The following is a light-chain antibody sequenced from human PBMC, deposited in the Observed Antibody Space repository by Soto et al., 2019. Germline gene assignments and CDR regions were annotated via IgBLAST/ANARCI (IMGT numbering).Light chain of an antibody. CDR2: STN. V-gene: IGLV1-44*01. Sequence: QSVLTQPPSASGTPGQRVTISWSGSSSNIGSNTVNWYQQLPGSAPNLLMYSTNQRPSGVPDRFSGSKSGTSASLAISGLQSEDEADYYCAAWDGSLNVVLFGGGTQLTVL. J-gene: IGLJ2*01. CDR3: AAWDGSLNVVL. CDR1: SSNIGSNT.